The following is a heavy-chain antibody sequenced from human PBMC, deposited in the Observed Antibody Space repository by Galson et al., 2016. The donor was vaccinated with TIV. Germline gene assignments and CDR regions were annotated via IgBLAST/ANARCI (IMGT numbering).Heavy chain of an antibody. Sequence: SVKVSCKASGFTFITSGVHWVRQARGQRLEWIGWIVTGSGDTNYAQSFQQRVTITRDMSTSTAYMELSRLRPDDTAIFFCARGFNYGFDFYYGMDVWGQGTTVTVSS. D-gene: IGHD5-18*01. CDR3: ARGFNYGFDFYYGMDV. J-gene: IGHJ6*02. CDR2: IVTGSGDT. V-gene: IGHV1-58*01. CDR1: GFTFITSG.